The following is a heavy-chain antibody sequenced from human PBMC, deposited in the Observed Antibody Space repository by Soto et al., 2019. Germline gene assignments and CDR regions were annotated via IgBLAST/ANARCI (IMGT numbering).Heavy chain of an antibody. CDR3: ARHLREEMATIGGYYFDY. V-gene: IGHV5-51*01. J-gene: IGHJ4*02. D-gene: IGHD5-12*01. CDR1: GYSFTSYW. CDR2: IYPGDSDT. Sequence: GETLKISCKGSGYSFTSYWIGWVRQVPGKGLEWMGIIYPGDSDTRYSPSFQGQVTISADKSISTAYLQWSSLKASDTAMYYCARHLREEMATIGGYYFDYWGQGTLVTVSS.